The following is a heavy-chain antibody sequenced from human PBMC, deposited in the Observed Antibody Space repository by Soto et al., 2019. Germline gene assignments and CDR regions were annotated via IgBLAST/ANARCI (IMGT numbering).Heavy chain of an antibody. Sequence: QVQLVESGGGVVQPGRSLRLSCAASGFTFSSYGMHWVRQAPGKGLEWVAVIWYDGSNKYYADSVKGRFTISRDNSKNTLYLQMNSLRAEETAVYYCARPRAAAAGYGMDVWGQGTTVTVSS. CDR3: ARPRAAAAGYGMDV. CDR1: GFTFSSYG. V-gene: IGHV3-33*01. J-gene: IGHJ6*02. CDR2: IWYDGSNK. D-gene: IGHD6-13*01.